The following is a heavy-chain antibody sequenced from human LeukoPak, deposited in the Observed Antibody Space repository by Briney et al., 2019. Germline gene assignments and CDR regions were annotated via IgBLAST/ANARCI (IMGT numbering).Heavy chain of an antibody. CDR3: ARGISIAAAGKGGVFDY. D-gene: IGHD6-13*01. J-gene: IGHJ4*02. V-gene: IGHV4-59*01. CDR1: GGSISSYY. CDR2: IYYSGST. Sequence: SETLSLTCTVSGGSISSYYWSWIRQPPGKGLEWIGYIYYSGSTNYNPSLKSRVTISLDTSKNQFSLKLSSVTAADTAVYYCARGISIAAAGKGGVFDYWGQGTLVTVSS.